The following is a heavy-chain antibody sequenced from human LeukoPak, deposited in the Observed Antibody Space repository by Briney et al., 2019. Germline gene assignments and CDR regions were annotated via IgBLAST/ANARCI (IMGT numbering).Heavy chain of an antibody. J-gene: IGHJ6*03. CDR2: INTNTGNP. Sequence: PGASVNVSCKASGYTFTSYAMNWVRQAPGQGLEWMGWINTNTGNPTYAQGFTGRFVFSLDTSVSTAYLQISSLKAEDTAVYYCARDVITAAGEDYYYYMDVWGKGTTVTVSS. CDR1: GYTFTSYA. CDR3: ARDVITAAGEDYYYYMDV. V-gene: IGHV7-4-1*02. D-gene: IGHD6-13*01.